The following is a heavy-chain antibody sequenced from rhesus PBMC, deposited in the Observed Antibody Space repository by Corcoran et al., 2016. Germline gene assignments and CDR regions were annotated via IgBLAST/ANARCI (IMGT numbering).Heavy chain of an antibody. V-gene: IGHV4S10*01. J-gene: IGHJ4*01. CDR1: GGSISNSSC. D-gene: IGHD1-1*01. Sequence: QVQLQESGPGVVKPSGTLSLTCAVSGGSISNSSCWTWIRQPPGKGLEWIGYISGSGTNTNYNPSLKSRVTISKDTSNTQFSLKLNSVTAADTAVYYCARDLGTWGQGVLVTVSS. CDR3: ARDLGT. CDR2: ISGSGTNT.